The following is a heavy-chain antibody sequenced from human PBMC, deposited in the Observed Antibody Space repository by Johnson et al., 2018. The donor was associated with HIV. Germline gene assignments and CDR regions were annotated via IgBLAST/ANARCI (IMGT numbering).Heavy chain of an antibody. CDR2: ISWNSGSI. J-gene: IGHJ3*02. CDR1: GFTFTSHS. D-gene: IGHD6-19*01. Sequence: EVQLVESGGGLIQPGGSLRLSCAASGFTFTSHSMGWVRQAPGKGLEWVLGISWNSGSIAYVDSVKGRFSISRDNAKNSLYLQMNNLRVEDTAVYYCAKDKAGGWAFDIWGQGTMVTVSS. CDR3: AKDKAGGWAFDI. V-gene: IGHV3-9*01.